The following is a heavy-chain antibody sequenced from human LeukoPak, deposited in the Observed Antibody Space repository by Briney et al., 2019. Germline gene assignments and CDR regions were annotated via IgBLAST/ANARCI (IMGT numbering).Heavy chain of an antibody. CDR2: IYSGGSI. V-gene: IGHV3-53*01. Sequence: GGSLRLSCAASGFTVSANHMSWVRQAPGRGLDWVSTIYSGGSIYYADSVKGRFTISRDNPKNTLYLQMNSLRVEDTAVYYCARAIASFDYWGQGTLVTVSS. CDR3: ARAIASFDY. CDR1: GFTVSANH. J-gene: IGHJ4*02.